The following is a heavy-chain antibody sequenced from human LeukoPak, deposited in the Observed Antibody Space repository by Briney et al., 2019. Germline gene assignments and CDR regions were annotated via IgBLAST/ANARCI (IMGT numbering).Heavy chain of an antibody. CDR3: AKGKFSSSSNYFDY. CDR2: ISGSGGST. D-gene: IGHD6-6*01. CDR1: VFTFSSHA. J-gene: IGHJ4*02. Sequence: GGSLRLSCAASVFTFSSHAMIWVRQAPGKGLEWVSAISGSGGSTYYTDSVKGRFTISRDNSKNTLYLQMNSLRAEDTAVYYCAKGKFSSSSNYFDYWGQGTLVTVSS. V-gene: IGHV3-23*01.